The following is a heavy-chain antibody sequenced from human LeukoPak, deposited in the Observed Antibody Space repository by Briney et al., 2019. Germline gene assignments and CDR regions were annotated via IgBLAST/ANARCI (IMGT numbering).Heavy chain of an antibody. CDR1: GGSISSSNW. V-gene: IGHV4-4*02. D-gene: IGHD7-27*01. J-gene: IGHJ4*02. CDR2: IYHSGST. CDR3: ARQRPRSSGDDFDY. Sequence: KSSETLSLTCAVSGGSISSSNWWSWVRQPPGKGLEWIGEIYHSGSTNYNPSLKSRVTISVDTSKNQFSLKLSSVTAADTAVYYCARQRPRSSGDDFDYWGQGTLVTVSS.